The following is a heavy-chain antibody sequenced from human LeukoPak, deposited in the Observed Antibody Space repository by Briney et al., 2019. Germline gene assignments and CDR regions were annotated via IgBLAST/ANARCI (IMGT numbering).Heavy chain of an antibody. CDR1: GFTFGDYS. D-gene: IGHD5-24*01. V-gene: IGHV3-49*04. J-gene: IGHJ6*02. CDR2: IRRQSYGETT. CDR3: TRAEMVTILSHYGMDV. Sequence: PGGSLRLSCTASGFTFGDYSMTWVRQAPGKGLEWVGFIRRQSYGETTDYAASVSGRFTISRDDSKAIAYLQMNSLKTEDTAVYFCTRAEMVTILSHYGMDVWGQGTTVTVSS.